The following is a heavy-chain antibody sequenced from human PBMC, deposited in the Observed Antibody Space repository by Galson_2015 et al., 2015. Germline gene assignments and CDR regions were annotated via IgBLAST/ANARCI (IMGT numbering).Heavy chain of an antibody. Sequence: SLRLSCAASEFTFSTYAMNWVRQAPGKGLEWVSVISGSGGSASYADSVKGRFTISRDNSKDTLYLQMNSLRAEDTAVYYCAKDGIVGGSGSYLSYFDYWGQGTLVTVSS. V-gene: IGHV3-23*01. CDR2: ISGSGGSA. D-gene: IGHD3-10*01. CDR3: AKDGIVGGSGSYLSYFDY. CDR1: EFTFSTYA. J-gene: IGHJ4*02.